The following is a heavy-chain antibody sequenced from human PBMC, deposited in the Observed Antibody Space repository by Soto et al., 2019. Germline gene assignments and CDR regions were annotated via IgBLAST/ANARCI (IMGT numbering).Heavy chain of an antibody. CDR1: GGSISSSSYY. D-gene: IGHD3-9*01. CDR3: ARRAWRYFDWLLSGPLLAY. CDR2: IYYSGST. J-gene: IGHJ4*02. V-gene: IGHV4-39*01. Sequence: SETLSLTCTVSGGSISSSSYYWGWIRQPPGKGLEWIGSIYYSGSTYYNPSLKSRVTISVDTSKNQFSLKLSSVTAADTAVYYCARRAWRYFDWLLSGPLLAYWAQGTLVTVS.